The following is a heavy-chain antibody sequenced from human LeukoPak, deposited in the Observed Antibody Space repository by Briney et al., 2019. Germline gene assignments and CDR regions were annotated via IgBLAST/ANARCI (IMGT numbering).Heavy chain of an antibody. CDR3: AAEGQWSLVHYFNS. CDR2: FDPEDAEI. Sequence: ASVKVSCKVSGNTLTDLSIHWVRQAPGKGLDWMGGFDPEDAEIVYAEKFQDRVTMTEDPSTDTTYLELSSLRSEDTAVYFCAAEGQWSLVHYFNSWGQGTLVTVSS. CDR1: GNTLTDLS. J-gene: IGHJ4*02. D-gene: IGHD2-15*01. V-gene: IGHV1-24*01.